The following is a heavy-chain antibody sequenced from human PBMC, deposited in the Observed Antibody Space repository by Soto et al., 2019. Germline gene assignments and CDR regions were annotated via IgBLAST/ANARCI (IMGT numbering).Heavy chain of an antibody. J-gene: IGHJ4*02. D-gene: IGHD3-22*01. CDR2: ISYSAKT. CDR3: TRGAGAPWVRFDS. CDR1: GYSITSGFY. V-gene: IGHV4-38-2*01. Sequence: SETLSLTCGVSGYSITSGFYWGWVRQSPGKGLEWIGSISYSAKTFYNPSLASRLSIAVDTSMNQFSLRLTSVTAADTALYYRTRGAGAPWVRFDSWGQGTLVTVS.